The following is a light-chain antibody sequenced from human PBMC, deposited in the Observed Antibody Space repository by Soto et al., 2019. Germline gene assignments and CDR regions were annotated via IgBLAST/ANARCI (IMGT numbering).Light chain of an antibody. J-gene: IGKJ5*01. Sequence: EIVMTQSPATRSVSPGEKATLSCRASRSVSSNLAWYQHKPGQAPRLLIYGAFTRATGIPARFSGSGSGTEFTLTISSLQSEDFAVYYCQQYNNWPPITFGQGTRLEIK. V-gene: IGKV3-15*01. CDR3: QQYNNWPPIT. CDR2: GAF. CDR1: RSVSSN.